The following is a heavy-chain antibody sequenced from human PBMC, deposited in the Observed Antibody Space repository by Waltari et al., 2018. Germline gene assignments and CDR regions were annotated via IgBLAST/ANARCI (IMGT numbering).Heavy chain of an antibody. D-gene: IGHD1-7*01. CDR2: IYGNGGRL. V-gene: IGHV3-9*02. Sequence: EVYLVESGGGLVKPGWSLSLSFVASGFTSIDYGMHWIRQPPGKGLEWVSGIYGNGGRLDYLDSVRGRFTISRDDAKNSLYLQMNSLRVEDTALYFCIKETNAGGLDYWGQGTLVTVSS. J-gene: IGHJ4*02. CDR1: GFTSIDYG. CDR3: IKETNAGGLDY.